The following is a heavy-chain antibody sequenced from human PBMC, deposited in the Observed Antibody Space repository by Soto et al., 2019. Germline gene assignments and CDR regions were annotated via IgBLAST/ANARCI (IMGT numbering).Heavy chain of an antibody. CDR2: ISYSGST. V-gene: IGHV4-31*03. CDR3: ARESSSSGYYQYFDY. D-gene: IGHD3-22*01. J-gene: IGHJ4*02. CDR1: GDSISSGGYF. Sequence: QVQLQESGPGLVKPSQTLSLTCTVSGDSISSGGYFWTWIRQHPGKGREWIGYISYSGSTYYNPSLMSRLTISVDTSKNLFSLKMSSVIAADTAVYYCARESSSSGYYQYFDYWGQGILATVSS.